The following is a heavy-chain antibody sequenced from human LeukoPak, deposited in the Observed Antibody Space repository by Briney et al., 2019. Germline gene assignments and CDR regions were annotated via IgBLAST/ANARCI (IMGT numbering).Heavy chain of an antibody. J-gene: IGHJ6*03. V-gene: IGHV3-30*02. CDR1: GFTFSSYG. Sequence: PVGSLRLSCAASGFTFSSYGMHWVRQAPGKGLEWVAFIRYDGSNKYYATSVKGRFTISRDNSKNTLYLQMNSLRAEDTAVYYCAKAGYCSSTSCRDYYYMDVWGKGTTVTVSS. CDR3: AKAGYCSSTSCRDYYYMDV. D-gene: IGHD2-2*03. CDR2: IRYDGSNK.